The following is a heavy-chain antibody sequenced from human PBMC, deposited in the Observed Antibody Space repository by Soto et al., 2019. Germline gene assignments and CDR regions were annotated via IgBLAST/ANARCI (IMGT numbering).Heavy chain of an antibody. J-gene: IGHJ5*02. V-gene: IGHV1-8*01. Sequence: ASVKVSCKASGYTFNSYDINWVRQGTEQGLEWVGWMNPNSGSSGYAQRLQGRVTMTRNLTTRTAYMELSNLRSEDTAMYYCVRPYYDSSRYFKLFDPWGQGTPVTVSS. CDR1: GYTFNSYD. D-gene: IGHD3-22*01. CDR3: VRPYYDSSRYFKLFDP. CDR2: MNPNSGSS.